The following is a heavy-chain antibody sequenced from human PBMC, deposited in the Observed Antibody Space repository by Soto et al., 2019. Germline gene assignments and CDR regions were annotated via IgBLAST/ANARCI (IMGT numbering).Heavy chain of an antibody. CDR2: IYYSGST. CDR1: GGSISSYY. CDR3: AREGHYYDISGTYYYYYYGIDV. Sequence: SETLSLTCTVSGGSISSYYWSWIRQPPGKGLEWIGYIYYSGSTNYNPSLKSRVTISVDTSKNQFSLKLSSVTAADTAVYYCAREGHYYDISGTYYYYYYGIDVRGQVTTVTFSS. D-gene: IGHD3-22*01. J-gene: IGHJ6*02. V-gene: IGHV4-59*01.